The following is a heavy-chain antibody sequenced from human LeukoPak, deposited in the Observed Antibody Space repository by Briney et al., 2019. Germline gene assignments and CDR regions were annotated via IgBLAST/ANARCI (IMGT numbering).Heavy chain of an antibody. CDR2: IKSKTDGGTT. D-gene: IGHD6-19*01. CDR1: GFTFSNAW. V-gene: IGHV3-15*01. J-gene: IGHJ4*02. Sequence: GGSLRLSCAASGFTFSNAWMSWVRQAPGKGLEWVGRIKSKTDGGTTDYAATVKGRFTISRDDSKNTLYLQMNSLKTEDTAVYYCTTGQWLVEQDYWGQGTLVTVSS. CDR3: TTGQWLVEQDY.